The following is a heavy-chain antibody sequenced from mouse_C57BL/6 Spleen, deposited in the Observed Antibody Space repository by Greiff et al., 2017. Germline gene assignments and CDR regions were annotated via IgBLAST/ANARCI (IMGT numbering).Heavy chain of an antibody. CDR3: SAYYSYYAMDY. J-gene: IGHJ4*01. Sequence: QVQLQQSGPELVKPGASVKLSCKASGYTFTSYDINWVKQRPGQGLEWIGWIYPRDGSTTYNEKFKGKATLTVDTSSSTAYMELHRLTSEDSAVYFCSAYYSYYAMDYWGQGTSVTVSS. CDR1: GYTFTSYD. CDR2: IYPRDGST. D-gene: IGHD2-12*01. V-gene: IGHV1-85*01.